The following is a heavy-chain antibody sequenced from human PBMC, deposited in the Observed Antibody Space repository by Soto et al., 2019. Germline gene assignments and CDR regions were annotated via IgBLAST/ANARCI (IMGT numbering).Heavy chain of an antibody. D-gene: IGHD2-15*01. J-gene: IGHJ4*02. Sequence: SETLSLTCTVSGGSISSYYWSWIRQPPGKGLEWIGYIYYSGSTNYNPSLKSRVTISVDTSKNQFSLKLSSVTAADTAVYYCARRCGGYFAYWGQGTLVTVSS. CDR3: ARRCGGYFAY. V-gene: IGHV4-59*08. CDR1: GGSISSYY. CDR2: IYYSGST.